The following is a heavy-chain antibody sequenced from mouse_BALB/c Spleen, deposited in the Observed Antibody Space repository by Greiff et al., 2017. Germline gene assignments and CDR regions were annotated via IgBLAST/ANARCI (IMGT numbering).Heavy chain of an antibody. J-gene: IGHJ4*01. CDR3: TRRLYAMDY. CDR1: GYTFTSYY. V-gene: IGHV1S81*02. CDR2: INPSNGGT. Sequence: VKLQESGAELVKPGASVKLSCKASGYTFTSYYMYWVKQRPGQGLEWIGEINPSNGGTNFNEKFKSKATLTVDKSSSTAYMQLSSLTSEDSAVYYCTRRLYAMDYWGQGTSVTVSS.